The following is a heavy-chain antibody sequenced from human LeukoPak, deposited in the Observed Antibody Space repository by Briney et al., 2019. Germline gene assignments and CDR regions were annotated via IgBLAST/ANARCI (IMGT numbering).Heavy chain of an antibody. CDR3: AKDLARYCSSTSCPSSDY. Sequence: GRSLRLSCAASGFTFSSYGIHWVRQAPGKGLEWVSAISGSGGSTYYADSVKGRFTISRDNSKNTLYLQMNSLRAEDTAVYYCAKDLARYCSSTSCPSSDYWGQGTLVTVSS. CDR1: GFTFSSYG. D-gene: IGHD2-2*01. J-gene: IGHJ4*02. V-gene: IGHV3-23*01. CDR2: ISGSGGST.